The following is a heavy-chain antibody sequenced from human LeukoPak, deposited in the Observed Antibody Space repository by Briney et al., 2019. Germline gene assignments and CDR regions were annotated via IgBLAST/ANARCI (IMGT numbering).Heavy chain of an antibody. D-gene: IGHD6-19*01. CDR2: ISASGETT. J-gene: IGHJ4*02. V-gene: IGHV3-23*01. Sequence: GGSLRLSCAASGFGYSTFAMAWVRQAPGKGLEWVSTISASGETTYYADSVKGRFTISRDNSKNTLYLQMTSLRAEDTALYYCAKGKGSSGWYDWGQGTLVTVSS. CDR1: GFGYSTFA. CDR3: AKGKGSSGWYD.